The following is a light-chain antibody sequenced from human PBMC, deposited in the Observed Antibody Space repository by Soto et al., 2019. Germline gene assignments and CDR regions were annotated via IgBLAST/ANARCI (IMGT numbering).Light chain of an antibody. J-gene: IGKJ1*01. CDR1: QSVSSSY. CDR3: QQYGSSGT. V-gene: IGKV3-20*01. Sequence: IVLTQSPGTLSLSPGERDKLYCRASQSVSSSYLAWYQQKPGQAPRLLIYGASNRATGIPDRFSGSGSGTDFTLTISRLEPEDFAVYYCQQYGSSGTFGQGTKVDI. CDR2: GAS.